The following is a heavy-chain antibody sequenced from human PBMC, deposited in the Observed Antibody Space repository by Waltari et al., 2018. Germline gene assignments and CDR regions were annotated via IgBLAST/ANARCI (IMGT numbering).Heavy chain of an antibody. V-gene: IGHV1-46*01. CDR1: GYTFTNYY. J-gene: IGHJ4*02. CDR3: ARGGSSLYGLDY. D-gene: IGHD6-13*01. CDR2: INPSAGST. Sequence: QVQLVQSGAEVKKPGASVKVSCKASGYTFTNYYIHWVRQAPGQGLEWMGIINPSAGSTNYAQKFQDRVTMTRDTSTSTVYMEVSSLTSEDTAVYYCARGGSSLYGLDYWGQGTLITVSS.